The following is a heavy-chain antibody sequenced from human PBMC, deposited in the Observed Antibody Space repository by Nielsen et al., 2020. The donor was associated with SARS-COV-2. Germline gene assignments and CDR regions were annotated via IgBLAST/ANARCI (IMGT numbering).Heavy chain of an antibody. CDR1: EFSFEKSA. CDR2: ISGQGAST. CDR3: TRGFHGGFDY. D-gene: IGHD4-23*01. V-gene: IGHV3-23*01. Sequence: GESLKISCAVSEFSFEKSAMSWVRQAPGKGLEWVSTISGQGASTYYADSVKGRFTISRENAKNSLFLQMNSLRAGDTAVYFCTRGFHGGFDYWGQGTLVTVSS. J-gene: IGHJ4*02.